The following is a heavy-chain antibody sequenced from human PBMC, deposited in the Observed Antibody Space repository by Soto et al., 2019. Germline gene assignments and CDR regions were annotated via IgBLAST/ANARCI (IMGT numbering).Heavy chain of an antibody. D-gene: IGHD3-9*01. CDR1: GDTFSSYI. CDR2: IIPILGIA. CDR3: ARVAGDDILTGPYDY. Sequence: KGSCKASGDTFSSYIISWVRQAPGQGLEWMGRIIPILGIANYAQKFQGRVTITADKSTSTAYMELSSLRSEDTAVYYCARVAGDDILTGPYDYWGQGTLVTVS. J-gene: IGHJ4*02. V-gene: IGHV1-69*02.